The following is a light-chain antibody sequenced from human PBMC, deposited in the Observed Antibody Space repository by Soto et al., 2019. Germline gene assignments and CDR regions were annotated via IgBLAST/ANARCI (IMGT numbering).Light chain of an antibody. CDR3: QQYGSSPFT. CDR1: QSVGNN. Sequence: EIVVTQSPATLSVSPGERATLSCRASQSVGNNFAWYQQKPGQAPRLLIFATSTRATGVPARFSGSGSGTEFTLTISSLQSEDFAVYYCQQYGSSPFTFGPGTKVDIK. V-gene: IGKV3-15*01. J-gene: IGKJ3*01. CDR2: ATS.